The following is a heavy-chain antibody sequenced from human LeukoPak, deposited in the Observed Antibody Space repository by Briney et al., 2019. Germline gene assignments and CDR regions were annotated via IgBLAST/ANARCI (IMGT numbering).Heavy chain of an antibody. V-gene: IGHV4-59*01. D-gene: IGHD4-17*01. CDR1: GGSISTYY. CDR2: IYYRGST. J-gene: IGHJ2*01. CDR3: ARGGYTTGGYWYLDL. Sequence: PSETLSLTCTVSGGSISTYYWSWIRQPPGKGLQWIGYIYYRGSTNYNPSLKSRVTISVDTSKNQFSLQLSSVTAADTAVYYCARGGYTTGGYWYLDLWGRGTLVTASS.